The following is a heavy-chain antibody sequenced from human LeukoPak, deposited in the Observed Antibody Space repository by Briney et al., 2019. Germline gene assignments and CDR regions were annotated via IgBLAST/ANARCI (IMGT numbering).Heavy chain of an antibody. D-gene: IGHD3-10*01. CDR3: ANDYRSGSFHDF. J-gene: IGHJ4*02. CDR1: GFDFGSYA. CDR2: ISRRDDYT. V-gene: IGHV3-23*01. Sequence: PGGSLRLSCAASGFDFGSYAMSWVRQPPGKGLEWVSVISRRDDYTYYADSVKGRFTISRDNSKNTLYLQMNSLRAEDTAVYYCANDYRSGSFHDFWGQGTLVTVSS.